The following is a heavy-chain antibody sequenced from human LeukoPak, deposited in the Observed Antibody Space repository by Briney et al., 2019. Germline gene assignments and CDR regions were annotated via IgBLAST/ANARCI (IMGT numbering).Heavy chain of an antibody. J-gene: IGHJ5*01. Sequence: GGSLRLSCVASGFTVSSSYMSWVRQAPGKGPEWVSIIYSVGSAYYTDSVKGRFTISRDNSKNTLYLQLNSLRPEDTAVYHCARDRIGWFDYWGQGTLVTVSS. CDR1: GFTVSSSY. D-gene: IGHD3-3*02. CDR2: IYSVGSA. V-gene: IGHV3-66*02. CDR3: ARDRIGWFDY.